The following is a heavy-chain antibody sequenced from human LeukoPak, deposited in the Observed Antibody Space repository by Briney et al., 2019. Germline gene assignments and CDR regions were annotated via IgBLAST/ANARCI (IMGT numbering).Heavy chain of an antibody. V-gene: IGHV4-30-2*01. CDR2: IYHSGST. CDR3: ARGHYYGSGSHFDY. D-gene: IGHD3-10*01. Sequence: SETLSLTCAVSSGSISSGGYSWSWIRQPPGKGLEWIGYIYHSGSTYYNPSLKSRVTISVDRSKNQFSLKLSSVTAADTAVYYCARGHYYGSGSHFDYWGQGTLVTVSS. J-gene: IGHJ4*02. CDR1: SGSISSGGYS.